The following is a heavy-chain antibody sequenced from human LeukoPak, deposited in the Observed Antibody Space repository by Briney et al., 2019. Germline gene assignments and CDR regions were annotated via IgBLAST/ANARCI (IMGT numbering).Heavy chain of an antibody. J-gene: IGHJ6*02. Sequence: ASVKVSCKASGYTFTGYYMHWVRQAPAQGLEWMGWINPNSGGTNYAQKFQGRVTMTRDTSISTAYMELSRLRSDDTAVYYCAREGLRYFDWFAPYGMDVWGQGTTVTVSS. CDR3: AREGLRYFDWFAPYGMDV. D-gene: IGHD3-9*01. CDR2: INPNSGGT. CDR1: GYTFTGYY. V-gene: IGHV1-2*02.